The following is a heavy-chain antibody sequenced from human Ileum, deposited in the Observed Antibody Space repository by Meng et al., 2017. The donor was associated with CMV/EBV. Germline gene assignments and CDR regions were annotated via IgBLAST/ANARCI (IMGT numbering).Heavy chain of an antibody. CDR3: AKTKDYDFRSGYLAYFDC. Sequence: TFSSYAMGWVRQAPGKGLEWVSVISGGTSYTYYADSVKGRFTISRDNSKNTLSLQMTSLRGDDTAVYYCAKTKDYDFRSGYLAYFDCWGQGTLVTVSS. J-gene: IGHJ4*01. V-gene: IGHV3-23*01. CDR1: TFSSYA. CDR2: ISGGTSYT. D-gene: IGHD3-3*01.